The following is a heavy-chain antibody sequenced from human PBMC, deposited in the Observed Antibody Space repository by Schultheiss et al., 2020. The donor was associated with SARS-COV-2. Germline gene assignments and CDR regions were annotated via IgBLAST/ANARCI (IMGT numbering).Heavy chain of an antibody. D-gene: IGHD1-14*01. Sequence: ASVKVSCKASGYTFTNYDINWVRQAPGQGLEWMGWINTNTGNPTYAQGFTGRFVLSFDTSVSTAYLQITSLRTEDTAVYYCARAGLDGRFDPWGQGTLVTVSS. J-gene: IGHJ5*02. CDR2: INTNTGNP. CDR1: GYTFTNYD. CDR3: ARAGLDGRFDP. V-gene: IGHV7-4-1*02.